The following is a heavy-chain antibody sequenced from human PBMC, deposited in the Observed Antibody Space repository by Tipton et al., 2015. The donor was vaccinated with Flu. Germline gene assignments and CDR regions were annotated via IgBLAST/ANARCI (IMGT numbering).Heavy chain of an antibody. J-gene: IGHJ6*02. CDR1: GDSMRRDYF. D-gene: IGHD3-10*01. CDR2: IHYSGSP. V-gene: IGHV4-38-2*02. Sequence: TLSLTCTVSGDSMRRDYFWGWIRQAPGKGLEWIGNIHYSGSPHYNPSLKSRVTISVDTSKNQFSLKLKSATAADTAVYYCARDQGFGDGLTYDYYGMDVWGLGTTVTVSS. CDR3: ARDQGFGDGLTYDYYGMDV.